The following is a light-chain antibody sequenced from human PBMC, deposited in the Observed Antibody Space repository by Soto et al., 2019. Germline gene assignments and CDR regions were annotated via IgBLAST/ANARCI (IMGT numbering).Light chain of an antibody. J-gene: IGKJ5*01. CDR3: QQSYTTPVT. CDR1: QSVLYSSNNKNY. Sequence: DIVMTQSPDSLAVSLGERATINCKSSQSVLYSSNNKNYLVWYQQKPGQPPKLLIYWASTRESGVPDRFSGSGSGTDFALTITSLQPEDFATYYCQQSYTTPVTFGQGTRLEIK. V-gene: IGKV4-1*01. CDR2: WAS.